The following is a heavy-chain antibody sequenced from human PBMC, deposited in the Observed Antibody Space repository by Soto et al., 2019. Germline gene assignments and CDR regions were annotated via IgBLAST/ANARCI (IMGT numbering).Heavy chain of an antibody. D-gene: IGHD3-16*01. Sequence: ASVKVSCKASGYTFTSYYMHWVRQAPGQGLEWMGIINPSGGSTSYAQKFQGRVTMTRDTSTSTVYMELSSLRSDDTAVYYCAIDPSLGARSFDYWGQGTLVTVSS. J-gene: IGHJ4*02. CDR2: INPSGGST. CDR3: AIDPSLGARSFDY. CDR1: GYTFTSYY. V-gene: IGHV1-46*01.